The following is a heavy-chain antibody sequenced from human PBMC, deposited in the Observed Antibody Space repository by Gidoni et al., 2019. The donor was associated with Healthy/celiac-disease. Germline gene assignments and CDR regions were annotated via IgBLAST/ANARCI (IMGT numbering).Heavy chain of an antibody. Sequence: EVQLLESGGGLVQPGGSLRLSCSASGFTFSSYAMSWVRQAPGKGLELVSAISGSGGSTYYADSVKGRFTISRDNSKNTLYLQMNSLRAEDTAVYYCAKDLGAHYDFWSGYPFDYWGQGTLVTVSS. CDR3: AKDLGAHYDFWSGYPFDY. D-gene: IGHD3-3*01. CDR2: ISGSGGST. CDR1: GFTFSSYA. J-gene: IGHJ4*02. V-gene: IGHV3-23*01.